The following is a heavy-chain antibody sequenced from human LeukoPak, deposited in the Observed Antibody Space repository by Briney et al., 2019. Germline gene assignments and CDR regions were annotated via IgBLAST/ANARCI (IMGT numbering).Heavy chain of an antibody. CDR2: INAGNGNA. CDR3: AITVTTVPYYYYYGMDV. V-gene: IGHV1-3*01. D-gene: IGHD4-11*01. CDR1: GYTFTSYA. J-gene: IGHJ6*02. Sequence: GASVKVSCKASGYTFTSYAMHWVRQAPGQRLEWMGWINAGNGNAKYSQKFQGRVTITRDTSASTAYMELSSLRSEDTAVYYCAITVTTVPYYYYYGMDVWGQGTMVTVSS.